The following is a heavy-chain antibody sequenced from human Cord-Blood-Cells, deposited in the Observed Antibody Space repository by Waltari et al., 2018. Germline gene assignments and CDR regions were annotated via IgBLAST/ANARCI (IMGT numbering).Heavy chain of an antibody. Sequence: QVQLVQSGAEVKKPGSSVKVSCKASGGTFSSYAISWVRQAPGQGLEWMGRIIPILGIANYAQKFQGRVTITADKSTSTAYMELSSLRSEDTAVYYCARDLVRSLDILTGYYDYWGQGTLVTVSS. V-gene: IGHV1-69*09. J-gene: IGHJ4*02. CDR1: GGTFSSYA. CDR3: ARDLVRSLDILTGYYDY. CDR2: IIPILGIA. D-gene: IGHD3-9*01.